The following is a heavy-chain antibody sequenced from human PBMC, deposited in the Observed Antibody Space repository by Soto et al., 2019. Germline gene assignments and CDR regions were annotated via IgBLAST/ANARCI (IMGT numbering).Heavy chain of an antibody. D-gene: IGHD5-12*01. Sequence: QVQLVQSGAEVKKPGASVKVSCKASGYTFTSYDINWVRQATGQGLEWMGWMNPNSGNTGYAQKFQGRVTITADISTSTAYMELSSLRSEDTAVYSCARESGYNFGPFDYWGQGALVTVSS. CDR1: GYTFTSYD. CDR3: ARESGYNFGPFDY. CDR2: MNPNSGNT. J-gene: IGHJ4*02. V-gene: IGHV1-8*01.